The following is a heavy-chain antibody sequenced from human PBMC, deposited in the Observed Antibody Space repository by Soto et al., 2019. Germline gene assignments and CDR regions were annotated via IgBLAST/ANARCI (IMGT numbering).Heavy chain of an antibody. V-gene: IGHV3-30*18. J-gene: IGHJ4*02. CDR1: GFTFSSYG. D-gene: IGHD6-19*01. CDR3: AKEGLVYVDEISTFDY. Sequence: QVQLVESGGGVVQPGRSLRLSCAASGFTFSSYGMHWVRQAPGKGLEWVAVISYDGSNKYYADSVKGRFTISRDNSKNTLYLQMNSLRAEDTAVYYCAKEGLVYVDEISTFDYWGQGALVTVSS. CDR2: ISYDGSNK.